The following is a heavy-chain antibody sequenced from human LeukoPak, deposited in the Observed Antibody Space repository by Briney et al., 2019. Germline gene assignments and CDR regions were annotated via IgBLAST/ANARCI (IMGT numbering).Heavy chain of an antibody. J-gene: IGHJ4*02. D-gene: IGHD2-8*01. CDR2: INSDGRST. V-gene: IGHV3-74*01. CDR1: GFTFTNYG. Sequence: GGSLRLSCVASGFTFTNYGMMWVRQAPGKGLVWVSYINSDGRSTTYADSVKGRFTISRDNAKNTLYLQMSSLRAEDTAMYYCARNSNGMSNWGQGTLVIVAS. CDR3: ARNSNGMSN.